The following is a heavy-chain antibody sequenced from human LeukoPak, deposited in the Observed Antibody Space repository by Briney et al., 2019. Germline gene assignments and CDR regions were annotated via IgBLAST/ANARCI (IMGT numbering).Heavy chain of an antibody. J-gene: IGHJ5*02. D-gene: IGHD3-16*02. CDR3: ARQGRDYVWGSYRDNWFDP. Sequence: GESLKISCKGSGYSFTSYWIGWVRPMPGKGLEWMGIIYPGDSDTRYSPSFQGQVTISADKSISTAYLQWSSLKASDTAMYYCARQGRDYVWGSYRDNWFDPWGQGTLVTVSS. CDR1: GYSFTSYW. CDR2: IYPGDSDT. V-gene: IGHV5-51*01.